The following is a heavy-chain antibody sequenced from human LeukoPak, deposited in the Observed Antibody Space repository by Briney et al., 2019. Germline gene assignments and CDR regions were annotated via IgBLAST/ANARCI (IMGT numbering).Heavy chain of an antibody. CDR2: IYYSGST. CDR3: ARVVTDSSGYYLSYFDY. J-gene: IGHJ4*02. Sequence: SETLSLTCTVSGGSVSSGSYYWSWIRQPPGKGLEWIGYIYYSGSTNYNPSLKSRVTISVDTSKNQFSLKLSSVTAADTAVYYCARVVTDSSGYYLSYFDYWGQGTLVTVSS. V-gene: IGHV4-61*01. CDR1: GGSVSSGSYY. D-gene: IGHD3-22*01.